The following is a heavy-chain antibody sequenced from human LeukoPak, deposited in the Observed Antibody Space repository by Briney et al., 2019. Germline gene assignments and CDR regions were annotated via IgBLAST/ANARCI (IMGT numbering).Heavy chain of an antibody. CDR2: ISSSSSYI. CDR3: AREGNTIFGVVSPFDY. J-gene: IGHJ4*02. D-gene: IGHD3-3*01. V-gene: IGHV3-21*01. Sequence: NPGGSLRLSCAASGFTFSSYSMNSVRQAPGKGLEWVSSISSSSSYIYYADSVKGRFTISRDKAKNSLYLQMNSLRAEDTAVYYCAREGNTIFGVVSPFDYWGQGTLVTVSS. CDR1: GFTFSSYS.